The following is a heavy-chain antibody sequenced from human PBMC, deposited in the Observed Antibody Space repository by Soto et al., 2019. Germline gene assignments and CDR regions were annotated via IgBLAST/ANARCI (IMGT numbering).Heavy chain of an antibody. CDR1: GYSFTSYW. Sequence: GESLKISCKGSGYSFTSYWIGWVRQMPGKGLEWMGIIYPGDSDTRYSPSFQGQVTISADKSISTAYLQWSSLKASGTAMYYCARTVTTDLSYYYYMDVWGIGTTVTVSS. J-gene: IGHJ6*03. CDR2: IYPGDSDT. D-gene: IGHD4-4*01. V-gene: IGHV5-51*01. CDR3: ARTVTTDLSYYYYMDV.